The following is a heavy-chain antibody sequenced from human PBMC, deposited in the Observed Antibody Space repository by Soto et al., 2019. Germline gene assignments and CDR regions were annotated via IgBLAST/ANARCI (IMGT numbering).Heavy chain of an antibody. V-gene: IGHV3-74*01. J-gene: IGHJ4*02. CDR1: GLTFSSYW. CDR2: FNSDGSST. CDR3: ARDREVVTAILGY. Sequence: EVQLVESGGGLVQPGGSLRLSYAASGLTFSSYWMHWVRQAPGKGLVWVSRFNSDGSSTSYADSVKGRFTISRDNAKNTLYLQMNSLRAEDTAVYYCARDREVVTAILGYWGQGTLVTVSS. D-gene: IGHD2-21*02.